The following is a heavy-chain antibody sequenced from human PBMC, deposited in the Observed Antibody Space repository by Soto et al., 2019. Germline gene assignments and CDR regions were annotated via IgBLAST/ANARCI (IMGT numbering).Heavy chain of an antibody. D-gene: IGHD3-10*01. CDR2: IYYSGST. J-gene: IGHJ5*02. CDR3: ASQSITMVRGVIVVWFDP. Sequence: PSETMSLTCTVSGGSISSRSYDGGWIRQPPGKGLEGIGSIYYSGSTYYNPSLKSRVTISVDTSKNQFSLKLSSVTAADTAVYYCASQSITMVRGVIVVWFDPWGQATLVTVYS. V-gene: IGHV4-39*01. CDR1: GGSISSRSYD.